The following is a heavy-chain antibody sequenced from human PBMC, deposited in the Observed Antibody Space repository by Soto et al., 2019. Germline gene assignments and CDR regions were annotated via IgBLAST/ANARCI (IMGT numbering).Heavy chain of an antibody. J-gene: IGHJ3*02. CDR2: INAGNGNT. CDR1: GYTFTSYA. D-gene: IGHD3-16*01. CDR3: AREQSGEIMTMTDAFDI. Sequence: ASVKVYCKASGYTFTSYAIHWVRQAPGPRLEWMGWINAGNGNTQYSQKFQGRVTITRDTSASIAYMEVSSLRSEDTALYYCAREQSGEIMTMTDAFDIWGQGTMVTVS. V-gene: IGHV1-3*01.